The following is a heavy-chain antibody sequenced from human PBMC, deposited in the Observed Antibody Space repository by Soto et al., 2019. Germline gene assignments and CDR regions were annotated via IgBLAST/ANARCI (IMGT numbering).Heavy chain of an antibody. V-gene: IGHV3-33*01. CDR2: IWYDGSNK. J-gene: IGHJ6*02. CDR3: ARDAGHSSSWYRTLNYYYGMDV. D-gene: IGHD6-13*01. Sequence: PGGSLRLSCAASGFTFSSYGMRWVRQAPGEGLEWVAVIWYDGSNKYYADSVKGRFTISRDNSKNTLYLQMNSLRAEDTAVYYCARDAGHSSSWYRTLNYYYGMDVWGQGTTVTVSS. CDR1: GFTFSSYG.